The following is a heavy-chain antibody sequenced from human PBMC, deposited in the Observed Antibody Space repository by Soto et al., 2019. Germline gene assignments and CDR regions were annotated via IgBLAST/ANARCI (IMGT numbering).Heavy chain of an antibody. CDR3: ARNGKPYYDYVWGSYRYPPYGMDV. D-gene: IGHD3-16*02. J-gene: IGHJ6*02. CDR2: MNPNSGNT. CDR1: GYTFTSYD. V-gene: IGHV1-8*01. Sequence: QVQLVQSGAEVKKPGASVKVSCKASGYTFTSYDINWVRQATGQGLEWMGWMNPNSGNTGYAQKFQGRVTMTRNTTISTADMELSSLRSEDTAVYYCARNGKPYYDYVWGSYRYPPYGMDVWGQGTTVTVSS.